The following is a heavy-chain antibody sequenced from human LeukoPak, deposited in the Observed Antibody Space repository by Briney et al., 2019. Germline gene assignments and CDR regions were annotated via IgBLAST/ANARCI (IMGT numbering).Heavy chain of an antibody. D-gene: IGHD6-6*01. J-gene: IGHJ4*02. V-gene: IGHV3-48*01. CDR1: GFTFSSYS. CDR3: ARSNVQHWSTYSFDY. CDR2: ISSSSSTI. Sequence: PGGSLRLSCAASGFTFSSYSMNWVRQAPGKGLEWVSYISSSSSTIYYADSVKGRFTISRDNSKNTLYLQMNSLRAEDTAVYYCARSNVQHWSTYSFDYWGQGTLVTVSS.